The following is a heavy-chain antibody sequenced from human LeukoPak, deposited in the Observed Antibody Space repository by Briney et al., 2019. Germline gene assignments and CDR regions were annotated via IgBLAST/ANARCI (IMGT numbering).Heavy chain of an antibody. CDR3: ARGAPYSGSSPYYFDY. D-gene: IGHD1-26*01. V-gene: IGHV1-69*05. Sequence: SVKVSCKASGGTFSSYAISWVRQAPGQGLEWMGGIIPIFGTANYAQKFQGRVTITTDESTSTAYMELSSLRSEDTAVYYCARGAPYSGSSPYYFDYWGQGTLVTVSS. CDR2: IIPIFGTA. CDR1: GGTFSSYA. J-gene: IGHJ4*02.